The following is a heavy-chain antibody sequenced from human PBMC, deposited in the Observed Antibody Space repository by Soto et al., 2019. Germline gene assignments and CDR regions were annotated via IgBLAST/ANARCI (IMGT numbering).Heavy chain of an antibody. Sequence: GGSLRLSCAASGFTFSDYYMSWIRQAPGKGLEWVSYISSSSSYTNYADSVKGRFTISRDNAKNSLYLQMNSLRAEDTAVYYCARDKLQLFPTLRPGYFDYWGQGTLVTVSS. CDR2: ISSSSSYT. D-gene: IGHD5-12*01. CDR3: ARDKLQLFPTLRPGYFDY. J-gene: IGHJ4*02. V-gene: IGHV3-11*06. CDR1: GFTFSDYY.